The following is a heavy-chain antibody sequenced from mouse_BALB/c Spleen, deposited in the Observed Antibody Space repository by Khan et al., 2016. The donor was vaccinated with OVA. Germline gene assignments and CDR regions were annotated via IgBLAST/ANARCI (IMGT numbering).Heavy chain of an antibody. CDR1: GFSLTIYG. J-gene: IGHJ4*01. V-gene: IGHV2-3*01. D-gene: IGHD2-1*01. CDR3: AKQNHGTLYAMDS. CDR2: IWGDGST. Sequence: QVQLKESGPGLVAPSQSLSITCTVSGFSLTIYGVNWVRQPPGKGLEWLGVIWGDGSTNYPSALMSRLSISKDNYKSTVFLKLNSLQTDYTATYYCAKQNHGTLYAMDSWGQGTSVTVSS.